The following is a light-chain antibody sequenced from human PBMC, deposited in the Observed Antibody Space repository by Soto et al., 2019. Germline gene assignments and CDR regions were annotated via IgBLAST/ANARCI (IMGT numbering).Light chain of an antibody. J-gene: IGLJ1*01. CDR2: EVS. CDR3: CSYAGSNYV. V-gene: IGLV2-23*02. CDR1: SSDVGNYNL. Sequence: QSVLTQPASVSGSPGQSITISCTGTSSDVGNYNLVSWYQHHPGTAPKLMIYEVSKRPSGVSNRFSGSKSGDTASLTISVLQAEEEADYYCCSYAGSNYVFGTGTKLTVL.